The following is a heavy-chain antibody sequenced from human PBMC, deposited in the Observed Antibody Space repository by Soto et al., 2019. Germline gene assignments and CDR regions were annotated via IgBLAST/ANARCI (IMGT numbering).Heavy chain of an antibody. V-gene: IGHV5-10-1*01. J-gene: IGHJ6*02. Sequence: GESLKISCKGSGYSFTSYWISWVRQMPGKGLEWMGRIDPSDSYTNYSPSFQCHVTISADKSISTAYLQWSSLKASDTAMYYCARHQIIGDDIAVVPAAIAASYYYYGMDVWGQGTTVTVSS. CDR3: ARHQIIGDDIAVVPAAIAASYYYYGMDV. CDR2: IDPSDSYT. D-gene: IGHD2-2*01. CDR1: GYSFTSYW.